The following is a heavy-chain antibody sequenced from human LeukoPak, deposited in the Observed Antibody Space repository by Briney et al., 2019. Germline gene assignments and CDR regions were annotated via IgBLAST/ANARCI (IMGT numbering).Heavy chain of an antibody. Sequence: GESLKISCKGPGYSFTSYWIGWVRQMPGKGLEWMGIIYPGDSDTRYSPSFQGQVTISTDKSISTAYLQWSSLKASDTAMYYCARPPYYYDSSGYYLEYYFDYWGQGTLVTVSS. CDR2: IYPGDSDT. J-gene: IGHJ4*02. CDR1: GYSFTSYW. D-gene: IGHD3-22*01. V-gene: IGHV5-51*01. CDR3: ARPPYYYDSSGYYLEYYFDY.